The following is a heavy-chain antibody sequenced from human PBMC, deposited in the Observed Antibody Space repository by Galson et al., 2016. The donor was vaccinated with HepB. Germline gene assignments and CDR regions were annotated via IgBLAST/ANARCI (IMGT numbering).Heavy chain of an antibody. CDR2: IIPILGIA. J-gene: IGHJ6*02. CDR1: GGTFSSYA. D-gene: IGHD3-3*01. Sequence: SVKVSCKASGGTFSSYAISWVRQAPGQGLEWMGRIIPILGIANYAQKFQGRVPITADKSTSTAYMELSSLRSEDTAVYYCARATRTYYDFWSGYLGYYYGMDVWGQGTTVTVSS. CDR3: ARATRTYYDFWSGYLGYYYGMDV. V-gene: IGHV1-69*04.